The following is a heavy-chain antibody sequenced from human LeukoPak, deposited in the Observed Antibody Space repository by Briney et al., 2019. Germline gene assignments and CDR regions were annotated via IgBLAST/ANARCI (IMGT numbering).Heavy chain of an antibody. CDR3: AKDYSSWYYLDY. V-gene: IGHV3-9*01. Sequence: GGSLRLSCAASGFTFDDYAMHWVPQAPGKGLEWVSGISWNSGNIGYADSVKGRFTISRDNAKNSLYLQMNSLRAEDTALYYCAKDYSSWYYLDYWGQGTLVTVSS. CDR1: GFTFDDYA. D-gene: IGHD6-13*01. J-gene: IGHJ4*02. CDR2: ISWNSGNI.